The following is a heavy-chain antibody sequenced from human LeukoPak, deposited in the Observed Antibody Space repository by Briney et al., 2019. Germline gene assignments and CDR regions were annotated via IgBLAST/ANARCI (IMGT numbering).Heavy chain of an antibody. CDR1: GFTFSDYY. V-gene: IGHV3-11*01. Sequence: GGSLRLSCAASGFTFSDYYMSWIRQAPGKGLEWVSYISSSGSTIYYADSVKGRFTISRDNAKNSLYLQMNSLRAEDTAVYYCAKFFTGEYVRAFDVWGQGTMVTVSS. CDR3: AKFFTGEYVRAFDV. J-gene: IGHJ3*01. CDR2: ISSSGSTI. D-gene: IGHD3-10*02.